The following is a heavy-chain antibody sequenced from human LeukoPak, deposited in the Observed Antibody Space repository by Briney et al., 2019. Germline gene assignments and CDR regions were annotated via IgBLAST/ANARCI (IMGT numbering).Heavy chain of an antibody. CDR3: ARDPLGGPYVFSSGLGILASDAFDI. CDR2: ISYDGSNK. J-gene: IGHJ3*02. V-gene: IGHV3-30-3*01. CDR1: GFTFSSYA. D-gene: IGHD6-19*01. Sequence: GGSLRLSCAASGFTFSSYAMHWVRQAPGKGLEWVAVISYDGSNKYYADSVKGRFTISRDNSKNTLYLQMNSLRAEDTAVYYRARDPLGGPYVFSSGLGILASDAFDIWGQGTMVTVSS.